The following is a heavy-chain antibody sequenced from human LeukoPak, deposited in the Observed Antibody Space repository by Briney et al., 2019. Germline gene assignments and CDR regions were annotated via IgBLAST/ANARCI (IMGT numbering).Heavy chain of an antibody. CDR3: ARDTYSTHLGSFDY. D-gene: IGHD6-13*01. CDR1: GGSISSYY. CDR2: IYTSGST. V-gene: IGHV4-4*07. J-gene: IGHJ4*02. Sequence: SETLSLTCTVSGGSISSYYWSWIRQPAGKRLEWIGRIYTSGSTNYNPSLKSRVTMSVDTSKNQFSLKLSSVTAADTAVYYCARDTYSTHLGSFDYRGQGTLVTVSS.